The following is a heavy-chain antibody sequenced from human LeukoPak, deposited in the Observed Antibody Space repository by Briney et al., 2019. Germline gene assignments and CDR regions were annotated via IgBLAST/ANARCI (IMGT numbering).Heavy chain of an antibody. Sequence: SETLSLTCTVPGDSISSTNYYWGWIRQPPGKGLEWIGEINHSGSTNYNPSLKNRVTISVDTSKNQFSLKPSSVTAADTAVYYCARASGSYLDWGQGTLVTVSS. CDR2: INHSGST. V-gene: IGHV4-39*07. D-gene: IGHD1-26*01. CDR1: GDSISSTNYY. CDR3: ARASGSYLD. J-gene: IGHJ4*02.